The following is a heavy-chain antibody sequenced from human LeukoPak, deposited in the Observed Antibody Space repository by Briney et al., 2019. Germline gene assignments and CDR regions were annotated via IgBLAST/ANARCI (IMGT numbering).Heavy chain of an antibody. J-gene: IGHJ6*04. D-gene: IGHD3-10*02. V-gene: IGHV3-23*01. CDR2: ISGSGGST. CDR1: GFTFSSYA. Sequence: GGSLRLSCAASGFTFSSYAMSWVRQAPGKGMEWVSAISGSGGSTYYADSVKGRFTISRDNAKNSLYLQMNSLRAEDTAVYYCAELGITMIGGVWGKGTTVTISS. CDR3: AELGITMIGGV.